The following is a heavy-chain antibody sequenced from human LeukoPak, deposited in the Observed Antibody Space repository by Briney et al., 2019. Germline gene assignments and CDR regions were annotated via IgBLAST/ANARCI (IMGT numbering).Heavy chain of an antibody. CDR2: IQYDGSNK. D-gene: IGHD6-13*01. V-gene: IGHV3-30*02. J-gene: IGHJ5*02. Sequence: GGSLRLSCTASGFTFTNYGIHWVRQAQGKGLEWVAFIQYDGSNKYYADSVKGRFTISRDNSKTTLYLQMNSLRAEDTAVYYCAKDSSSSWPNWFDPWGQGTLVTVSS. CDR1: GFTFTNYG. CDR3: AKDSSSSWPNWFDP.